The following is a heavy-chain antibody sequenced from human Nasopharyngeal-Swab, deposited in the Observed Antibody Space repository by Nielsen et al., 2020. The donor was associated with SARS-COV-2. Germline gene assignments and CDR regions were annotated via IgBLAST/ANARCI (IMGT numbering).Heavy chain of an antibody. Sequence: ASVKVSCKASGYTFTSYGISRVRQAPGQGLEWMGWISAYNGNTNYAQKLQGRVTMTTDTSTSTAYMELRSLRSDDTAVYYCARSTIAVAGRGISDYWGQGTLVTVSS. CDR1: GYTFTSYG. V-gene: IGHV1-18*04. CDR2: ISAYNGNT. J-gene: IGHJ4*02. D-gene: IGHD6-19*01. CDR3: ARSTIAVAGRGISDY.